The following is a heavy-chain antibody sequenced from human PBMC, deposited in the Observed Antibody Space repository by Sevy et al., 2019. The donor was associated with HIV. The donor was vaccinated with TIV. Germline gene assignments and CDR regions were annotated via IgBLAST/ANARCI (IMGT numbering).Heavy chain of an antibody. D-gene: IGHD2-15*01. V-gene: IGHV3-43*01. CDR1: GFTFDDYT. J-gene: IGHJ3*02. CDR3: AKDTRYCSGGSCYLEVGAFDI. CDR2: ISWDGGST. Sequence: GGSLRLSCAASGFTFDDYTMHWVRQAPGKGLEWVCLISWDGGSTYYADSVKGRFTISRDNSKNSLYLQMNSLRTEDTALYYCAKDTRYCSGGSCYLEVGAFDIWGQGTMVTVSS.